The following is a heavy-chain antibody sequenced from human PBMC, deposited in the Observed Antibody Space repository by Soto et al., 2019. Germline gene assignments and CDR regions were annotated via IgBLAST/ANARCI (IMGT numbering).Heavy chain of an antibody. CDR1: GYTFTSYG. V-gene: IGHV1-18*01. J-gene: IGHJ6*03. CDR2: ISAYNGNT. D-gene: IGHD2-15*01. Sequence: QVRLVQSGAEVKKPGASVKVSCKASGYTFTSYGISWVRQAPGQGLEWMGWISAYNGNTNYAQKLQGRVTMTTDTSTSTAYMELRSLRSDDTAVYYCARALTYCSGGSCYSGTNYYYYYMDVWGKGTTVTVSS. CDR3: ARALTYCSGGSCYSGTNYYYYYMDV.